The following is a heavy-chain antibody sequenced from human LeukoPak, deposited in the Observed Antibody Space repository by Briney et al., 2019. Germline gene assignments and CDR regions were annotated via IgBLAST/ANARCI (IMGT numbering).Heavy chain of an antibody. J-gene: IGHJ6*03. D-gene: IGHD5-18*01. CDR1: GYTFTIYY. V-gene: IGHV1-46*01. CDR2: INPSGGST. Sequence: ASVKVSCKASGYTFTIYYIHWVRQAPGQGLEWMGIINPSGGSTSYAQKFQGRVTMTRDMSTSTVYMELSSLRSEDTAVYYCARDRTYSYGYYYYMDVWGKGTTVTVSS. CDR3: ARDRTYSYGYYYYMDV.